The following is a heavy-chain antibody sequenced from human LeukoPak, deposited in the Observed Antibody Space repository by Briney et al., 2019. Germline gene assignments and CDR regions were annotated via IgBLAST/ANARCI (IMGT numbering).Heavy chain of an antibody. CDR2: IYYSGST. CDR3: ARGTLIVVVKD. D-gene: IGHD2-2*01. V-gene: IGHV4-31*03. CDR1: GGSISSGGYY. J-gene: IGHJ4*02. Sequence: PPETLSLTCTVSGGSISSGGYYWSWIRQHPGKGLEWIGYIYYSGSTYYNPSLKSRVTISVDTSKNQFSLKLSSATAADTAVYYCARGTLIVVVKDWGQGTLVTVSS.